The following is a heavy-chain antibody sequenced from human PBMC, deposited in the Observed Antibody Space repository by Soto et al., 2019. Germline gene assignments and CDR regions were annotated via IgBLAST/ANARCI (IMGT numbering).Heavy chain of an antibody. Sequence: QVQLQESGPGLVKPSETLSLPCTVSGGSVSSGSYYWSWIRQPPGKGLEWIGYIYYSGSTNYNPSLNSRVTISVATPKNHFPLKLRSVAAADTAVYYCARDLPYGSRSYRDPNDAFDIWGQGTMVTVSS. CDR1: GGSVSSGSYY. CDR3: ARDLPYGSRSYRDPNDAFDI. V-gene: IGHV4-61*03. D-gene: IGHD3-10*01. J-gene: IGHJ3*02. CDR2: IYYSGST.